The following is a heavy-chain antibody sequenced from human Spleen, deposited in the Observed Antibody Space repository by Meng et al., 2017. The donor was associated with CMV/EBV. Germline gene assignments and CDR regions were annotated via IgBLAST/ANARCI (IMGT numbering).Heavy chain of an antibody. CDR3: AREGYQVATRAPYFDF. V-gene: IGHV3-21*01. CDR2: SSYSNSYI. J-gene: IGHJ4*02. Sequence: SGFTVSGYGRSWVRHAPGKGLEGASASSYSNSYIYYADSVKGRVTISRYNAKNSLYPQMNSLRAEDAAVYYCAREGYQVATRAPYFDFWGQGTLVTVSS. D-gene: IGHD2-2*01. CDR1: GFTVSGYG.